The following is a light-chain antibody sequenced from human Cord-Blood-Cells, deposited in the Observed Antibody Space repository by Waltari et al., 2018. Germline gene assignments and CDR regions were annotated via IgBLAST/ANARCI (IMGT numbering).Light chain of an antibody. CDR3: AAWDDSLNGLV. CDR1: SANIASNT. V-gene: IGLV1-44*01. CDR2: SNN. J-gene: IGLJ2*01. Sequence: QSVLTQPPSASGTPGQRVTISCSGSSANIASNTGNWYQQLPGTAPKLLIYSNNQRPSGVPDRFSGSKSGTSASLAISGLQSDDEADYYCAAWDDSLNGLVFGGGTKLTVL.